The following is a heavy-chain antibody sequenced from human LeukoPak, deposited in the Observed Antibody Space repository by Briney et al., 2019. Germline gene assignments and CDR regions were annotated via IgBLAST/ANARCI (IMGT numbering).Heavy chain of an antibody. CDR3: ARAVGGYYSHWFDY. J-gene: IGHJ4*02. Sequence: SETLSLTCTVSGGSISSYYWSWIRQPPGKGLEWIGYIYYSGSTYYNPSLKSRVTISVDTSKNQFSLKLSSVTAADTAVYYCARAVGGYYSHWFDYWGQGTLVTVSS. V-gene: IGHV4-59*06. D-gene: IGHD3-22*01. CDR1: GGSISSYY. CDR2: IYYSGST.